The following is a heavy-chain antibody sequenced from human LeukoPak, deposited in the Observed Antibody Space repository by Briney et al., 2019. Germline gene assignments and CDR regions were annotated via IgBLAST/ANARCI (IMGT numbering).Heavy chain of an antibody. CDR2: ISATGRER. V-gene: IGHV3-23*01. J-gene: IGHJ4*02. D-gene: IGHD2-21*02. CDR3: AKDHDNADYYYYFDS. CDR1: GFRFNTYT. Sequence: PGGSLRLSCVASGFRFNTYTMSWVRQAPGKGLEWVSGISATGRERHYTDSDKGRFTISRDDSENTLHLQMSSLRAEDTALYFCAKDHDNADYYYYFDSWGQGALVTVSS.